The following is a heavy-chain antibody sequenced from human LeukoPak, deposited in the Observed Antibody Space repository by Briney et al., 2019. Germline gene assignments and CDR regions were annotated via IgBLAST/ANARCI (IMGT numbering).Heavy chain of an antibody. D-gene: IGHD3-9*01. V-gene: IGHV1-18*01. CDR3: ARDGTFPTVLRYFDWFPAGGSYYMDV. CDR2: ISAYNGKT. Sequence: ASVKVSCKASGYTFTSYGISWVRQAPGQGRDWMGWISAYNGKTNYAQKLQGKVTMTNDTCTGTASMELRSVRSDDPGVYYCARDGTFPTVLRYFDWFPAGGSYYMDVWGKGTTVTVSS. CDR1: GYTFTSYG. J-gene: IGHJ6*03.